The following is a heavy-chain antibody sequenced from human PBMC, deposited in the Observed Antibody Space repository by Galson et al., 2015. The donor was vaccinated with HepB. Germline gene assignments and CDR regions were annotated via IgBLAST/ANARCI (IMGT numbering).Heavy chain of an antibody. CDR2: ISVNGDRT. J-gene: IGHJ1*01. Sequence: SLRLSCAVSGFTFSSYAMSWVRQAPGQGLDWVSGISVNGDRTDYADSVKGRFTIPRDCSKDTLCLQMDSLRVEDTAVYYCVKGWAALPDWGQGTLVTVSS. CDR3: VKGWAALPD. CDR1: GFTFSSYA. D-gene: IGHD6-6*01. V-gene: IGHV3-23*01.